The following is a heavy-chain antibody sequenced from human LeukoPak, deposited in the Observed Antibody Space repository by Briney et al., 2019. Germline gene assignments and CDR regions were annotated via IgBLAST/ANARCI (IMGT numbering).Heavy chain of an antibody. CDR2: INPSGGST. Sequence: ASVKVSCKASGYTFTSYGISWVRQAPGQGLEWMGIINPSGGSTSYAQKFQGRVTMTRDTSTSTVYMELSSLRSEDTAVYYCARYGHIVVAGDYWGQETLVTVSS. J-gene: IGHJ4*02. D-gene: IGHD2-21*01. CDR3: ARYGHIVVAGDY. V-gene: IGHV1-46*01. CDR1: GYTFTSYG.